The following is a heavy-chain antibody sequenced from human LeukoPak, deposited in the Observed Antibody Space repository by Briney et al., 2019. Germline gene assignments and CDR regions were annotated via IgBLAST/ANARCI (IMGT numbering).Heavy chain of an antibody. CDR1: GFPFSDRY. CDR3: AREVKTRKRNWFGELLLYYYYYMDV. J-gene: IGHJ6*03. CDR2: ISPNGDNI. Sequence: PGGSLRLSCAAAGFPFSDRYMSWIRQAPGKGMEWVAYISPNGDNIHYADSVKGRFTISRDNAKNSLFLQVNSLRAEDTAVYYCAREVKTRKRNWFGELLLYYYYYMDVWGKGTTVTISS. D-gene: IGHD3-10*01. V-gene: IGHV3-11*04.